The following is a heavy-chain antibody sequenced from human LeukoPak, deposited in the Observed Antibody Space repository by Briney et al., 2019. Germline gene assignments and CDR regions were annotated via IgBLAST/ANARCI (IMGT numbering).Heavy chain of an antibody. CDR2: ISSSSSYI. J-gene: IGHJ4*02. CDR1: GFTFSSYA. D-gene: IGHD3-10*01. CDR3: ARRGSGSYYYFDY. Sequence: PGGSLRLSCAASGFTFSSYAMSWVRQAPGKGLEWVSSISSSSSYIYYADSVKGRFTISRDNAKNSLYLQMNSLRAEDTAVYYCARRGSGSYYYFDYWGQGTLVTVSS. V-gene: IGHV3-21*01.